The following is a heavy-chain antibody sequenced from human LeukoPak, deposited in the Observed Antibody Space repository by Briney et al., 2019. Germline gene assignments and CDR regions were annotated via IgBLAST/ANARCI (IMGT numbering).Heavy chain of an antibody. CDR1: GFTFSSYG. D-gene: IGHD2-15*01. V-gene: IGHV3-30*18. CDR3: AKPEDSY. Sequence: HPGGSLRLSCAASGFTFSSYGMHWVRQAPGKGLEWVAVISYDGSNKYYADSVKGRFTISRDNSKNTLYLQMNSLRAEDTAVYYCAKPEDSYWGQGTLVTVSS. CDR2: ISYDGSNK. J-gene: IGHJ4*02.